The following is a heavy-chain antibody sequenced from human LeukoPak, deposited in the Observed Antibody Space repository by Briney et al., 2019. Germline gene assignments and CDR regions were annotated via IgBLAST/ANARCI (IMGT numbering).Heavy chain of an antibody. CDR1: GYTFITYG. CDR3: AREGDSSGYKSPIDY. V-gene: IGHV1-18*01. CDR2: ISAYNCNT. D-gene: IGHD6-19*01. Sequence: GASVTVSSKASGYTFITYGITWVRQAPGQGIEWMGWISAYNCNTNKAQKLQGRGTMTTDTSTSTAYRELRSLRSDDTAVYYCAREGDSSGYKSPIDYRGQGTLVTVSS. J-gene: IGHJ4*02.